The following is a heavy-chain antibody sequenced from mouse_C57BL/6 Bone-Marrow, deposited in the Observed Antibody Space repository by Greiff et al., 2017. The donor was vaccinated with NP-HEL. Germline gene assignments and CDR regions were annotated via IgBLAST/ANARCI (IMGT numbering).Heavy chain of an antibody. J-gene: IGHJ2*01. Sequence: QVQLQQSGAELVRPGTSVKVSCKASGYAFTNYLIEWVKQRPGQGLEWIGVINPGSGGTNYNEKFKGKATLTADKSSSTAYMQLSSLTSEDSAVYVCASRGGYFPYYFDYWGQGTTLTVSS. CDR1: GYAFTNYL. D-gene: IGHD2-3*01. V-gene: IGHV1-54*01. CDR2: INPGSGGT. CDR3: ASRGGYFPYYFDY.